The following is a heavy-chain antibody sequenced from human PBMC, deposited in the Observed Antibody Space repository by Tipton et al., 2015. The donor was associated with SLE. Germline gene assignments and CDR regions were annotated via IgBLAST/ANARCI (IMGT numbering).Heavy chain of an antibody. CDR1: GDSISSGGYY. Sequence: TLSLTCTVSGDSISSGGYYWSWIRPHPGKGLEWIGDIYYSGGTYYNPSLKSRVTISVDTAKNQFSLKLSTVTAADTAVYYCARSLGILTGYYNVYWYYDLWGRGALVTVSA. D-gene: IGHD3-9*01. V-gene: IGHV4-31*03. J-gene: IGHJ2*01. CDR2: IYYSGGT. CDR3: ARSLGILTGYYNVYWYYDL.